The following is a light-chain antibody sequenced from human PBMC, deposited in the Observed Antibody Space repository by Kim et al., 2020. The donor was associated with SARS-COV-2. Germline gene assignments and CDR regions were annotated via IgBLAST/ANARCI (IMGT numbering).Light chain of an antibody. CDR1: QSVSSN. J-gene: IGKJ1*01. Sequence: EIVMTQSPATLSVSPGERATLSCRASQSVSSNFVWYQQQPGQAPRLLIYCASTRVTGIPARFSGSGSWTEFTLTISSLQSEDVSVYYCQQYNNWPRTFGQGTKVDIK. CDR3: QQYNNWPRT. CDR2: CAS. V-gene: IGKV3-15*01.